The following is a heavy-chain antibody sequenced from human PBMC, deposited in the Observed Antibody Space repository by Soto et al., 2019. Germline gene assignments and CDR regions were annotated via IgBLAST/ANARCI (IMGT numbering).Heavy chain of an antibody. CDR2: IYYSGST. CDR1: GGSISSGDYY. D-gene: IGHD6-13*01. V-gene: IGHV4-30-4*01. J-gene: IGHJ5*02. CDR3: ARERPDGSRLDP. Sequence: QVQLQESGPGLVKPSQTLSLTCTVSGGSISSGDYYWSWIRQPPGKGLEWIGYIYYSGSTYYNPTLKSPVTXXVXPSKNQSSRKLSSVTAADTAVYYCARERPDGSRLDPWGQGTLVTVSS.